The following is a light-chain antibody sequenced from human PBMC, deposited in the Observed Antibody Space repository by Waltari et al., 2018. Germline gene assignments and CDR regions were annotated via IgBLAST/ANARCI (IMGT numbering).Light chain of an antibody. V-gene: IGKV3-11*01. CDR1: QSVSRY. J-gene: IGKJ3*01. Sequence: EIVLTQSPATLSLSPGDRATISCRASQSVSRYLAWYQQKPGQAPRLLIYETSNRATGIPARFSGSGSATDFTLTISSLEPEDFAVYYCQLLVNWPLFTFGPGTRVDV. CDR3: QLLVNWPLFT. CDR2: ETS.